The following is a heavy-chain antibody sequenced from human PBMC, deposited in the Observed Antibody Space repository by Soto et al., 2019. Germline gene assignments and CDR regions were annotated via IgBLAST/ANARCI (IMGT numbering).Heavy chain of an antibody. CDR3: ASEYYDYVWGSYVYYCDY. Sequence: QVQLQESGPGLVKPSQTLSLTCTVSGGSISSGGYYWSWIRQHPGKVLEWIGSIYYSGSTYYNPSLKSRVTISVDTSKNQFSLKLSSATAADTAVYYCASEYYDYVWGSYVYYCDYWGQGTLVTVSS. CDR2: IYYSGST. J-gene: IGHJ4*02. CDR1: GGSISSGGYY. V-gene: IGHV4-31*03. D-gene: IGHD3-16*01.